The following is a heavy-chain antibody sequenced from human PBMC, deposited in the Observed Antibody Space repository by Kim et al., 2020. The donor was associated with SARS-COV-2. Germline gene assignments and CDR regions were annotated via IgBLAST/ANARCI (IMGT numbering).Heavy chain of an antibody. V-gene: IGHV4-4*07. CDR1: GGSISDFH. Sequence: SETLSLTCSVSGGSISDFHWNWIRQSAEKGLEWIGVIYTSGSTIYNPSLKSRVAVSVDTSKNQLSLRLSSLTAADTAVYYCAREDCRSTRCYGVYYYGVDVWGQGTTVTVS. J-gene: IGHJ6*02. D-gene: IGHD2-2*01. CDR2: IYTSGST. CDR3: AREDCRSTRCYGVYYYGVDV.